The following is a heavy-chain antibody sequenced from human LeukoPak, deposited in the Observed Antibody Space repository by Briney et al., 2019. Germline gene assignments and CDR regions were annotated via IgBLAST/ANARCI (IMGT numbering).Heavy chain of an antibody. CDR1: GFTFSSYW. J-gene: IGHJ4*02. CDR3: ARGHVDTTMTGEFDY. D-gene: IGHD5-18*01. CDR2: IKQDESEK. V-gene: IGHV3-7*01. Sequence: GGSLRLSCAASGFTFSSYWMSWVRQAPGKGLEWAANIKQDESEKYYVDSVKGRFTISRDNAKNSLYLQMNSLRAEDTAVYYCARGHVDTTMTGEFDYWGQGTLVTVSS.